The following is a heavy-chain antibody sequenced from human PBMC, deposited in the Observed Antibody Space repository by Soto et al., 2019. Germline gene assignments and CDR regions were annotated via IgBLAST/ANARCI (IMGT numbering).Heavy chain of an antibody. CDR2: IYYNGTT. D-gene: IGHD3-22*01. CDR3: ARSRYYYDRSGHYPQMFDP. Sequence: SETLSLTCTVSRYSISGADYYWSWIRQYPGRGLEWLGYIYYNGTTSSNPSLKSRLTISVDTSKNQFSLNLRSVTAADTAVYYCARSRYYYDRSGHYPQMFDPWGQGTLVTVSS. CDR1: RYSISGADYY. J-gene: IGHJ5*02. V-gene: IGHV4-31*03.